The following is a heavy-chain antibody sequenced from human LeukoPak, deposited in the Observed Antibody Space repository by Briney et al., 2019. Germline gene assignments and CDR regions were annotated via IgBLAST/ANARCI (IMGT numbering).Heavy chain of an antibody. D-gene: IGHD3-10*01. CDR1: GFTFDDYT. CDR3: ARDSNSYGSGATIDY. J-gene: IGHJ4*02. Sequence: GGSLRLSCAASGFTFDDYTMHWVRQAPGKGLEWVSLISWDGGSTYYTDSVKGRFTISRDNSKNTLYLQMSSLRAEDTAVYYCARDSNSYGSGATIDYWGQGTLVTVSS. V-gene: IGHV3-43*01. CDR2: ISWDGGST.